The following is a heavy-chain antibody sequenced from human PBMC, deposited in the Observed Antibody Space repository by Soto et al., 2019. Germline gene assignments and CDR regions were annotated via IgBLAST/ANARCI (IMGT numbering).Heavy chain of an antibody. CDR2: IISSSSYI. Sequence: EVQLVESGGGLVKPGGSLRLSCAASGFTFSSYSMNWVRQAPGKGLEWVSSIISSSSYIYYADSVKGRFTISRDNAKNSLYLQMNRLRAEDTAVYYCARVVDYYATYYYYGTDVWGQGTTVTVSS. D-gene: IGHD3-10*01. CDR3: ARVVDYYATYYYYGTDV. J-gene: IGHJ6*02. CDR1: GFTFSSYS. V-gene: IGHV3-21*01.